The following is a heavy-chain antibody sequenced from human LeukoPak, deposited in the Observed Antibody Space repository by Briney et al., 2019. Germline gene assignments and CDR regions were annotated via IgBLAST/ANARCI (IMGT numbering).Heavy chain of an antibody. CDR2: IIPIFGTA. V-gene: IGHV1-69*05. D-gene: IGHD2-15*01. CDR1: GGTFSSYA. J-gene: IGHJ4*02. Sequence: ASVKVSCEASGGTFSSYAISWVRQAPGQGLEWMGRIIPIFGTANYAQKFQGRVTITTDESTSTAYMELSSLRSEDTAVYYCASFRYCSGGSCYRVDYWGQGTLVTVSS. CDR3: ASFRYCSGGSCYRVDY.